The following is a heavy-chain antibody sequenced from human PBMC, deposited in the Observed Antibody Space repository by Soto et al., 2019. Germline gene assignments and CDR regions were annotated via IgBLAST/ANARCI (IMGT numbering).Heavy chain of an antibody. J-gene: IGHJ6*04. D-gene: IGHD3-3*01. Sequence: ASVKVSCKVSGYTLTELSMHWVRQAPGKGLEWMGGFDPEDGETIYAQKFQGRVTMTTDTSTSTAYMELRSLRSEDTAVYYCARDTIFGTSGFKDVWGKGTTVTVSS. V-gene: IGHV1-24*01. CDR2: FDPEDGET. CDR3: ARDTIFGTSGFKDV. CDR1: GYTLTELS.